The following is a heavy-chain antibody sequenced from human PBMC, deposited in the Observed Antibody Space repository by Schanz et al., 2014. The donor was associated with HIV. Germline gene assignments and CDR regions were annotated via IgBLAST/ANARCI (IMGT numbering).Heavy chain of an antibody. J-gene: IGHJ4*02. D-gene: IGHD3-3*01. V-gene: IGHV3-7*01. CDR3: AREDWSLPD. CDR2: IKSDGSAQ. CDR1: GFTFSNYF. Sequence: EVQLVEFGGDLVQSGGSLRLSCVASGFTFSNYFMTWVRQAPGKGLEWVAHIKSDGSAQDYVDSVKGRFTISRDNARNSVFLQMTSLRADDTAVYYCAREDWSLPDWGQGTLVTVSS.